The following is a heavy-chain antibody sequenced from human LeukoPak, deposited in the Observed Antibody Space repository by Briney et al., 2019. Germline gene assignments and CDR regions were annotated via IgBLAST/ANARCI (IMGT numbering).Heavy chain of an antibody. Sequence: GGSLRLSCAASGFTLSDYYMSWIRQAPGKGLEWVSYISSSGSTIYYADSVKGRFTISRDNAKNSLYLQMNSLRAEDTAVYYCAREGLRFLEWLLGHYFDYWGQGTLVTVSS. CDR2: ISSSGSTI. J-gene: IGHJ4*02. V-gene: IGHV3-11*01. D-gene: IGHD3-3*01. CDR3: AREGLRFLEWLLGHYFDY. CDR1: GFTLSDYY.